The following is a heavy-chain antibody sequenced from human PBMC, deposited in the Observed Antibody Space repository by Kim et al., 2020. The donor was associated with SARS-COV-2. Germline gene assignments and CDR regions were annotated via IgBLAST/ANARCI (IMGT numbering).Heavy chain of an antibody. J-gene: IGHJ6*02. CDR2: INHSGST. CDR1: GGSFSGYY. Sequence: SETLSLTCAVYGGSFSGYYWSWIRQPPGKGLEWIGEINHSGSTKYNPSLKSRVTISVDTSKNQFSLKLSSVTAADTAVYYCARERAPTIFGVVINYYGMDVWGQGTTVTVSS. D-gene: IGHD3-3*01. CDR3: ARERAPTIFGVVINYYGMDV. V-gene: IGHV4-34*01.